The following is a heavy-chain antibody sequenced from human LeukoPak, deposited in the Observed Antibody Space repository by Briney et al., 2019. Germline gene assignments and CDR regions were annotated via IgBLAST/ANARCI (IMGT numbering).Heavy chain of an antibody. CDR1: GFTFSSYA. CDR3: ARVAKAFGGVIVSYPGDY. CDR2: ISYDGSNK. J-gene: IGHJ4*02. Sequence: QPGESLRLSCAASGFTFSSYAMHWVRQAPGKGLEWVAVISYDGSNKYYADSVKGRFTISRDNSKNTLYLQMNSLRAEDTAVYYCARVAKAFGGVIVSYPGDYWGQGTLVTVSS. V-gene: IGHV3-30-3*01. D-gene: IGHD3-16*02.